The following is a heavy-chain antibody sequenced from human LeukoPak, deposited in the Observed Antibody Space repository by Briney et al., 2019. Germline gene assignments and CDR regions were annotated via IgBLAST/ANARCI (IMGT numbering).Heavy chain of an antibody. CDR1: GFTFDDYA. CDR2: ISWDGDST. J-gene: IGHJ4*02. Sequence: GGSLRLSCAASGFTFDDYAMHWVRQAPGKGLECVSLISWDGDSTYYADSVKGRFTISRDNNKNSLYLQMNSLRTEDTALYYCATAPYDSSGIFGYWGQGTLVTVSS. D-gene: IGHD3-22*01. V-gene: IGHV3-43D*03. CDR3: ATAPYDSSGIFGY.